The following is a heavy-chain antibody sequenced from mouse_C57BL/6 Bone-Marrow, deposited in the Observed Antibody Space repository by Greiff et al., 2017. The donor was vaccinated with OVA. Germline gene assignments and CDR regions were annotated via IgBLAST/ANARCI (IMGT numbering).Heavy chain of an antibody. Sequence: QVQLQQSGAELARPGASVKLSCKASGYTFTSYGISWVKQRTGQGLEWIGEIYPRSGNTYYNEKFKGKATLTADKSSSTAYMELRSLTSEDSAVYFCARKLAGLDYWGQGTTLTVSS. CDR3: ARKLAGLDY. D-gene: IGHD4-1*01. V-gene: IGHV1-81*01. CDR2: IYPRSGNT. CDR1: GYTFTSYG. J-gene: IGHJ2*01.